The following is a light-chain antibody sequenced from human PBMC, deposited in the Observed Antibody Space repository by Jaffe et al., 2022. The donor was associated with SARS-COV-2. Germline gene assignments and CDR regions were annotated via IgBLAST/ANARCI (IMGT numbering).Light chain of an antibody. J-gene: IGKJ4*01. V-gene: IGKV1-39*01. CDR2: AAS. CDR3: QQSYSSPPT. CDR1: QSISNS. Sequence: DIQVTQSPSSLSASVGDRVTVTCRASQSISNSLNWYQQKPGKAPMLLIYAASSLQGGVPSRFSGSGSGTDFTLTISSLQPEDFATYYCQQSYSSPPTFGGGTRVGIK.